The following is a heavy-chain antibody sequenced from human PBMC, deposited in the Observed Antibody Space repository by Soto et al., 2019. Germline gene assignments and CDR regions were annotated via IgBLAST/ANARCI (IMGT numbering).Heavy chain of an antibody. Sequence: HITLKESGPTLVKPTQTLTLTCTFSGFSLTTRGVGVGWIRQPPGKALECLALNYWDDDKRYCPSLQSRLSITKDTSKNQVVLTMTNVDPVDTATYYCAHIPNYYQYDWFDPWGQGTLVSVSS. CDR1: GFSLTTRGVG. CDR2: NYWDDDK. D-gene: IGHD3-16*01. V-gene: IGHV2-5*02. CDR3: AHIPNYYQYDWFDP. J-gene: IGHJ5*02.